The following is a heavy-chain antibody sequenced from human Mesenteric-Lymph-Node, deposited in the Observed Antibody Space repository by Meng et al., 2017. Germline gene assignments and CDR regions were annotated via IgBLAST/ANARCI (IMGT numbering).Heavy chain of an antibody. Sequence: EVELLEYGGGLVQPGGSVRLSGAASGFTFSSYAMSWVRQAPGKGLEWVSGISGSGGNTYYADSVKGRFTVSRDNSKNTLYLQMNSLRAEDTAVYYCAKTAKYSSNWYDYWGQGNLVTVSS. CDR1: GFTFSSYA. V-gene: IGHV3-23*01. CDR3: AKTAKYSSNWYDY. D-gene: IGHD6-13*01. J-gene: IGHJ4*02. CDR2: ISGSGGNT.